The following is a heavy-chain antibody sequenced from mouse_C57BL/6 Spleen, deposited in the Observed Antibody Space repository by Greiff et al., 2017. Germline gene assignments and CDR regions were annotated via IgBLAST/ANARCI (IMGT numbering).Heavy chain of an antibody. J-gene: IGHJ4*01. CDR1: GYTFTSYW. D-gene: IGHD2-4*01. Sequence: VQLQQPGAELVRPGSSVKLSCKASGYTFTSYWMHWVKQRPIQGLEWIGNIDPSDSETHYNQKFKDKATLTVDKSSSTAYMQLSSLTSEDSAVYYCARCDDYGDAMDYWGQGTSVTVSS. CDR3: ARCDDYGDAMDY. CDR2: IDPSDSET. V-gene: IGHV1-52*01.